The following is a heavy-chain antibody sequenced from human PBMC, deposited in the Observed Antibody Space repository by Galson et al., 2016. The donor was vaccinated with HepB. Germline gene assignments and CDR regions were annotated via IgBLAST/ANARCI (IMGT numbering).Heavy chain of an antibody. CDR1: GDSVTRSPFY. Sequence: ETLSLTCTVSGDSVTRSPFYWGWIRRPPGKGLEWIGSISYSGLASYNPSPKSRVSISIAPSSNQFPLELSSVTAADTAVYFCARATRIESYTNGWHYFDSWGQGIQVTVSS. D-gene: IGHD2-8*01. J-gene: IGHJ4*02. V-gene: IGHV4-39*06. CDR3: ARATRIESYTNGWHYFDS. CDR2: ISYSGLA.